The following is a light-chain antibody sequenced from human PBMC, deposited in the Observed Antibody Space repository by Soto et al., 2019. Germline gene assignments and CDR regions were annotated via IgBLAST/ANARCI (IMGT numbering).Light chain of an antibody. CDR3: QQRGNWPPTWT. J-gene: IGKJ1*01. Sequence: EIVLTQSPATLSLSPGERATLSCRASQSIGYYLAWYQEKPGQAPRLLIYDASIRATGIPARFSGSWSGTDFTLTINGLEPEDSAVYYFQQRGNWPPTWTFGQGTKVEIK. CDR1: QSIGYY. V-gene: IGKV3-11*01. CDR2: DAS.